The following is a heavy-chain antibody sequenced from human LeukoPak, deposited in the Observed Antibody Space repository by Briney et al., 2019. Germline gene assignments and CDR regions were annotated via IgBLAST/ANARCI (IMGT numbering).Heavy chain of an antibody. D-gene: IGHD5-18*01. CDR2: ISYDGSNK. Sequence: GGSLRLSCAASGFTFSSYGMHWVRQAPGKGLEWVAVISYDGSNKYYADSVKGRFTISRDNSKNTLYLQMNSLRAEDTAVYYCAKDLEGMNVDTAMVIDYWGQGTLVTVPS. CDR1: GFTFSSYG. V-gene: IGHV3-30*18. J-gene: IGHJ4*02. CDR3: AKDLEGMNVDTAMVIDY.